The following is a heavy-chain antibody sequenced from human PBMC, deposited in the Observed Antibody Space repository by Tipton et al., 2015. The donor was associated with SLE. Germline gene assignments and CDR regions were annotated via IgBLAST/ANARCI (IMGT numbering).Heavy chain of an antibody. D-gene: IGHD3-10*01. CDR3: ARAYPVLL. V-gene: IGHV4-34*01. Sequence: TLSLTCAVYGGSFNDYYWTWIRQPPGKGLEWIGTIYYSGSTYYNPSLKSRVTISVDTSKNQFSLKLSSVTAADTAVYYCARAYPVLLWGQGTLVTVSS. CDR2: IYYSGST. CDR1: GGSFNDYY. J-gene: IGHJ4*02.